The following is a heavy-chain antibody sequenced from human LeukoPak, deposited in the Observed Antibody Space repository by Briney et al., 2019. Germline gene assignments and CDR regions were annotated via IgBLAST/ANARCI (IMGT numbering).Heavy chain of an antibody. CDR2: IYYSGST. V-gene: IGHV4-31*03. Sequence: SETLSLTCTVSGGSISSGGYYWSWIRQHPGKGLEWIGYIYYSGSTYYNPSLKSRVTISADTSKNHFSLKMNSVTAADTAVYFCARASGDYPYPMGVWGQGTTVIVSS. D-gene: IGHD3-10*01. CDR3: ARASGDYPYPMGV. J-gene: IGHJ6*02. CDR1: GGSISSGGYY.